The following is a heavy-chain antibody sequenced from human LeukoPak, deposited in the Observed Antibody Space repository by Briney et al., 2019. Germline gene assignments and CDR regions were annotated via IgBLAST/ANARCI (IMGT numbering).Heavy chain of an antibody. D-gene: IGHD3-22*01. J-gene: IGHJ4*02. CDR1: GITLSNYG. Sequence: GGSLRLSCAVFGITLSNYGMSWVRQAPGKGLEWVAGISGSGGGTNYADAVKGRFTISRDNRKNTLHLQMNSLRAEDTAVYFCAKRGVVIRVILVGFHKEAYYFDSWGQGALVIVSS. V-gene: IGHV3-23*01. CDR3: AKRGVVIRVILVGFHKEAYYFDS. CDR2: ISGSGGGT.